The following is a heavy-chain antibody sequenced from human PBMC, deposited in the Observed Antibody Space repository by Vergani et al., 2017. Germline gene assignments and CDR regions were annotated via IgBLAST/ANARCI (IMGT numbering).Heavy chain of an antibody. J-gene: IGHJ4*02. CDR1: GYTFTSYA. CDR3: ARGGPPYSSSWYSFDY. V-gene: IGHV1-3*01. D-gene: IGHD6-13*01. Sequence: QVQLVQSGAEVKKPGSSVKVSCKASGYTFTSYAMHWVRQAPGQRLEWMGWINAGNGNTKYSQKFQGRVTITRDTSASTAYMELSSLRSEDTAVYYCARGGPPYSSSWYSFDYWGQGTLVTVSS. CDR2: INAGNGNT.